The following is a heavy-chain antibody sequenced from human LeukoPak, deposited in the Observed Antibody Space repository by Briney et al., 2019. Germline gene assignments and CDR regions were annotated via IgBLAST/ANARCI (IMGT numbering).Heavy chain of an antibody. J-gene: IGHJ4*02. D-gene: IGHD1-26*01. CDR3: AKVHGTPY. CDR2: ISDTSGVHE. V-gene: IGHV3-23*01. CDR1: GFTFTSYT. Sequence: GGSLRFSCAASGFTFTSYTMTWVRQAPGKGLEWVASISDTSGVHEEYADSVKGRFTVSRDNSKNMVYVQLNSLRVEDTAVYYCAKVHGTPYWGQGTLVTVSS.